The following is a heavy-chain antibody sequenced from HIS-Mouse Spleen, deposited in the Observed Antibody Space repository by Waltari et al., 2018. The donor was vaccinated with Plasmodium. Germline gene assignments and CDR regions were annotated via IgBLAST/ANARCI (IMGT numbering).Heavy chain of an antibody. V-gene: IGHV4-31*03. CDR1: GGSISRGGYY. Sequence: QVQLQESGPGLVKPSQTLSLTCTVSGGSISRGGYYWSWIRQHPGKGLEWIGYIYYSGSTYYNPSLKSRVTISVDTSKNQFSLKLSSVTAADTAVYYCASSCTGIVGAYFDYWGQGTLVTVSS. D-gene: IGHD1-26*01. CDR2: IYYSGST. J-gene: IGHJ4*02. CDR3: ASSCTGIVGAYFDY.